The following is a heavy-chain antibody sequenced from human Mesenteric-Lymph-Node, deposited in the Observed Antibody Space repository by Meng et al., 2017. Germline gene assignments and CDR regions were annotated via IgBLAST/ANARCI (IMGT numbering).Heavy chain of an antibody. J-gene: IGHJ4*02. CDR2: ISSTSSDI. D-gene: IGHD3/OR15-3a*01. CDR3: ARLGLTDFDH. CDR1: GISVSPYS. Sequence: EVRVGGVGGRLVKAGGSRSIFCVAFGISVSPYSMNWVRQAPGKALEWISSISSTSSDIYYADSVRGRFTVSRDNARNSLFLQMNSLTAEDTAIYYCARLGLTDFDHWGQGTLVTVSS. V-gene: IGHV3-21*01.